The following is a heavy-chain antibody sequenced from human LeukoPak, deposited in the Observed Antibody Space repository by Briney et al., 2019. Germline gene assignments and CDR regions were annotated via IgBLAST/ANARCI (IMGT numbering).Heavy chain of an antibody. D-gene: IGHD3-10*01. V-gene: IGHV1-18*01. CDR2: ISGYNGKT. CDR1: GYTFTSYG. J-gene: IGHJ4*02. Sequence: GASVKVSCKASGYTFTSYGISWVRQAPGQGLEWMGWISGYNGKTNYAQKLQGRATMTTDTSTSTAYMELRSLRSDDTAVYYCARDYRDVLLWFGELSKWGQGTLVTVSS. CDR3: ARDYRDVLLWFGELSK.